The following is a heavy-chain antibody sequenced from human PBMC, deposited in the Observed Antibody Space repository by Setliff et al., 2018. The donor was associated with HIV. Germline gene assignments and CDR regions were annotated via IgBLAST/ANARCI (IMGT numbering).Heavy chain of an antibody. CDR1: GDSFNGSHYL. CDR3: TRELAVPGTSFFDY. V-gene: IGHV4-39*07. J-gene: IGHJ4*02. D-gene: IGHD6-19*01. Sequence: SETLSLTCTVSGDSFNGSHYLWGWIRQPPGKGLEWVGNVYYNWATYYNPSLKNRVTISVDTSKNHFSLKLTSVTAADTAVYYCTRELAVPGTSFFDYWGQGTLVTVSS. CDR2: VYYNWAT.